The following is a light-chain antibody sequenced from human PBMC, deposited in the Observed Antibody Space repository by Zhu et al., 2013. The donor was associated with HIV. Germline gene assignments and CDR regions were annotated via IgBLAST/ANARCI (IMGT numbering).Light chain of an antibody. CDR3: GTWDTSLSTGV. J-gene: IGLJ3*02. CDR1: NSNIGNNY. CDR2: DNN. Sequence: QSVLTQPPSVSAAAGQKVTISCSGSNSNIGNNYVSWYQQLPGTAPKFLIYDNNKRFSGIPDRFSGSKSGTSATLGITGLQTEDEADYYCGTWDTSLSTGVFGGGTRLTVL. V-gene: IGLV1-51*01.